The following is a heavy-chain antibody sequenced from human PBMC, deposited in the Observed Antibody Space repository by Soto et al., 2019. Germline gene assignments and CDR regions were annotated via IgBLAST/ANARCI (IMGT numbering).Heavy chain of an antibody. CDR2: INTANGNT. Sequence: ASVKVSCKASGYTFTSYAMHWVRQAHGQRLEWMGWINTANGNTKYSQKFQGRVTITRDTSASTAYMELSSLRSEDTAVYYCARGRSAVTTFFFDYWGQGTLVTVSS. CDR1: GYTFTSYA. CDR3: ARGRSAVTTFFFDY. V-gene: IGHV1-3*04. J-gene: IGHJ4*02. D-gene: IGHD4-17*01.